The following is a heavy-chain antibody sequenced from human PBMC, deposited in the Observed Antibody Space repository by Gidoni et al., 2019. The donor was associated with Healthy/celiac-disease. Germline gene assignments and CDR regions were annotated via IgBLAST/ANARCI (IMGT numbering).Heavy chain of an antibody. Sequence: QVQLVQSGAEVKKPGASVKVSCKVSGYTLTELSMQWVRQAPGKGLEWMGGFDPEDGETIYAQKFQGSVTMTEDTSTDTAYMELSSLRSEDTAVYYCATDSPGIAAAGIHYYYYGMDVWGQGTTVTVSS. CDR1: GYTLTELS. V-gene: IGHV1-24*01. D-gene: IGHD6-13*01. J-gene: IGHJ6*02. CDR2: FDPEDGET. CDR3: ATDSPGIAAAGIHYYYYGMDV.